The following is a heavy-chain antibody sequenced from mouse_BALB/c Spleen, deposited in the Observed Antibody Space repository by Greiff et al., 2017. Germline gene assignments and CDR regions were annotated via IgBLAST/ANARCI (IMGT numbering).Heavy chain of an antibody. CDR3: AREDLYYFDY. J-gene: IGHJ2*01. V-gene: IGHV5-6-5*01. CDR1: GFTFSSYA. Sequence: VQLKESGGGLVKPGGSLKLSCAASGFTFSSYAMSWVRQTPEKRLEWVASISSGGSTYYPDSVKGRFTISRDNARNILYLQMSSLRSEDTAMYYCAREDLYYFDYWGQGTTLTVSS. CDR2: ISSGGST.